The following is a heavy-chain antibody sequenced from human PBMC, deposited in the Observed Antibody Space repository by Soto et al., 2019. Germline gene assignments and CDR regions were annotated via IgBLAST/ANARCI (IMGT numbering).Heavy chain of an antibody. Sequence: QVQLQESGPGLVKPSETLSLSCSVSGDSISRGSYFWSWIRQPPGKGLEWIGYVYYSGSTNYNPSRKSRVTMSVDRSKNQISLKLISVTAADTAVYYCAREMSSMTWYFDIWCRGAPVTVSS. J-gene: IGHJ2*01. CDR2: VYYSGST. V-gene: IGHV4-61*01. CDR3: AREMSSMTWYFDI. CDR1: GDSISRGSYF.